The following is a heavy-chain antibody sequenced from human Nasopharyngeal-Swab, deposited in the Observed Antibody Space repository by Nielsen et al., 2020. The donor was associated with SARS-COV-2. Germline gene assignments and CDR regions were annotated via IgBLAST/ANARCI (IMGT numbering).Heavy chain of an antibody. CDR1: GFPFRTST. Sequence: GESLKISCLASGFPFRTSTMSWVRQTPGKGLEWVSVISGGGDVTFYADSVKGRFAIFRDNSKNTLYLHMNSLRADDTAIYYCTKIGSGYFDYWGHGTLVTVSS. D-gene: IGHD3-10*01. J-gene: IGHJ4*01. CDR2: ISGGGDVT. V-gene: IGHV3-23*01. CDR3: TKIGSGYFDY.